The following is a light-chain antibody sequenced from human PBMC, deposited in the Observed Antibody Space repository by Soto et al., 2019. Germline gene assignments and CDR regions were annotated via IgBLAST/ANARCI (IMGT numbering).Light chain of an antibody. CDR2: GAS. CDR1: QGLNRN. CDR3: HEYNTWPWT. V-gene: IGKV3-15*01. J-gene: IGKJ1*01. Sequence: ETVMTQSPATLSVSPGETATLSCRTSQGLNRNLAWYQQTLGKAPRVLIYGASTRDTGIPARFSGSGSGTEFILTISRLQSEDFEVYYCHEYNTWPWTFGQGTKVDIK.